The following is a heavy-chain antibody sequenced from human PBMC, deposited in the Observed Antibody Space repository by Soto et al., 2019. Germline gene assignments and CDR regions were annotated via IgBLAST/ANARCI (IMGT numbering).Heavy chain of an antibody. Sequence: ASVKVSCKASGYTFTSHYMHWVRQAPGQGLEWMGIINPSGGSTSYAQKFQGRVTMTRDTSTSTVYMELSSLRSEDTAVYYCARDIYCSGGSCYGGLDYWGQGTLVTVSS. CDR2: INPSGGST. V-gene: IGHV1-46*01. J-gene: IGHJ4*02. CDR1: GYTFTSHY. CDR3: ARDIYCSGGSCYGGLDY. D-gene: IGHD2-15*01.